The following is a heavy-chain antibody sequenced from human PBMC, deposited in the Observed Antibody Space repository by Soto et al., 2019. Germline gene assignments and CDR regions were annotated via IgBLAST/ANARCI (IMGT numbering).Heavy chain of an antibody. CDR1: GYTFTSYY. V-gene: IGHV1-46*01. J-gene: IGHJ4*02. Sequence: GASVKVSCKASGYTFTSYYMHWVRLAPGQGLEWMGIINPSGGSTSYAQKFQGRVTMTRDTSTSTVCMELSSLRSEDTAVYYCARSPDTAMEPEYYFDYWGQGTLVTVSS. CDR3: ARSPDTAMEPEYYFDY. D-gene: IGHD5-18*01. CDR2: INPSGGST.